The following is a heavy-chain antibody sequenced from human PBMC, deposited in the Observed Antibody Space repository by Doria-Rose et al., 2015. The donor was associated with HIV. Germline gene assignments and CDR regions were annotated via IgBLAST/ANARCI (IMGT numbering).Heavy chain of an antibody. CDR2: INHSGST. Sequence: GLEWIGEINHSGSTNYNPSLKSRVTISVDTSKNQFSLKVNSVTAADTAVYYCARAAVAAYWYFDLWGRGTLVIVSS. J-gene: IGHJ2*01. V-gene: IGHV4-34*01. D-gene: IGHD6-19*01. CDR3: ARAAVAAYWYFDL.